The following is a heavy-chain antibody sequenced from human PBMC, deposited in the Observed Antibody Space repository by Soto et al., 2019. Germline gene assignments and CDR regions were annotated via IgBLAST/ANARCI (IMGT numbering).Heavy chain of an antibody. V-gene: IGHV5-51*01. Sequence: GASLKISCKASGYIFIDYWIGWARQMPGKGLEWMGIVYPRDSDTRYSPSFQGQVTISADRSTGTAFLQWRSLKASDTALYYCARPPLPGYSIHFNSWGQGTLVTVSS. D-gene: IGHD2-15*01. CDR3: ARPPLPGYSIHFNS. CDR2: VYPRDSDT. CDR1: GYIFIDYW. J-gene: IGHJ4*02.